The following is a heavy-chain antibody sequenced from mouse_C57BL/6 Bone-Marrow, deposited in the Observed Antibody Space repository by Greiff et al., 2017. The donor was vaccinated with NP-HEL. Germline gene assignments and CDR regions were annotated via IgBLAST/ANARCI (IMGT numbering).Heavy chain of an antibody. V-gene: IGHV1-72*01. D-gene: IGHD1-1*01. J-gene: IGHJ1*03. CDR1: GYTFTSYW. Sequence: QQSCKASGYTFTSYWMHWVKQRPGRGLEWIGRIDPNSGGTKYNEKFKSKATLTVDKPSSTAYMQLSSLTSEDSAVYYCARGPTTVVYWYFDVWGTGTTVTVSS. CDR3: ARGPTTVVYWYFDV. CDR2: IDPNSGGT.